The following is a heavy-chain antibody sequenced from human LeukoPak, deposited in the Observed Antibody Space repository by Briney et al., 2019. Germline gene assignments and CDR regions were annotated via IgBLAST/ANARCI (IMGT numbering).Heavy chain of an antibody. CDR1: GYSFSTYW. CDR2: IYPGDSDT. D-gene: IGHD2-8*01. CDR3: ARNLLYRSYYYYYGMDV. Sequence: GESLKISCKGSGYSFSTYWIGWVRQMPGKGLEWMGIIYPGDSDTRYSPSFQGQVTISADKSIGTAYLQWSSLKASDTAVYYCARNLLYRSYYYYYGMDVWGQGTTVTVSS. J-gene: IGHJ6*02. V-gene: IGHV5-51*01.